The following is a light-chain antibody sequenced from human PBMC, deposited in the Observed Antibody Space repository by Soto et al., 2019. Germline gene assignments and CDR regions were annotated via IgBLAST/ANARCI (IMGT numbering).Light chain of an antibody. CDR2: GAS. CDR1: QSVSSN. J-gene: IGKJ5*01. V-gene: IGKV3-15*01. CDR3: QKYNNWPTIT. Sequence: SPGERATLSCRASQSVSSNLAWYQQKPGQAPRLLIYGASTRATGIPARFSGSGSGTEFTLTISSLQSEDFAVYYCQKYNNWPTITLGQGTRLEIK.